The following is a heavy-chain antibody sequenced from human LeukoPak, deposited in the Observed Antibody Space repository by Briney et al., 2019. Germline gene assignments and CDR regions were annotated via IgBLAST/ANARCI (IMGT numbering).Heavy chain of an antibody. D-gene: IGHD2-15*01. CDR3: AKAQAYCSGGSCYSSFDY. J-gene: IGHJ4*02. CDR1: GFTFSSYA. CDR2: ISGSAGST. V-gene: IGHV3-23*01. Sequence: GGSLRLSCAASGFTFSSYAMSWVRQAPGKGLEWVSGISGSAGSTYYADSVKDQFTISRDNSKNTLYLQMNSLRAEDTAVYYCAKAQAYCSGGSCYSSFDYWCQGTLVTVSS.